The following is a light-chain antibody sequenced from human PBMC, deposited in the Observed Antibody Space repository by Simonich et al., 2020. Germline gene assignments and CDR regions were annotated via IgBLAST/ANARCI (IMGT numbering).Light chain of an antibody. CDR2: WES. CDR1: QRVLYSSNHKHY. CDR3: QQYYSTPMYT. J-gene: IGKJ2*01. Sequence: DIVMTQSPDSLAVSLGARATINCKSIQRVLYSSNHKHYLAWYQQKPGQPPKLLIYWESTRESGVPDRFSGSGSGTDFTLTISSLQAEDVAVYYCQQYYSTPMYTFGQGTKLEIK. V-gene: IGKV4-1*01.